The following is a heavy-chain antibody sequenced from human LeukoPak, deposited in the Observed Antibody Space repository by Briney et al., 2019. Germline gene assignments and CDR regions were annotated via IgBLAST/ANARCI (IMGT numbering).Heavy chain of an antibody. CDR2: INWNGGST. CDR3: ARAGGDYGDGYAYFDY. CDR1: GFTFDDYG. J-gene: IGHJ4*02. V-gene: IGHV3-20*04. D-gene: IGHD4-17*01. Sequence: GGSLRLSCAASGFTFDDYGMSWVRQAPGKGLEWVSGINWNGGSTGDAASVKGRFTISRDNAKNSLYLQMNSLRAEDTALYYCARAGGDYGDGYAYFDYWGQGTLVTVSS.